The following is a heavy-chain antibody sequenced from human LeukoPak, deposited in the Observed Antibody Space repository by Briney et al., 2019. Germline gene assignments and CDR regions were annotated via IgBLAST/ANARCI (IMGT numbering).Heavy chain of an antibody. CDR3: ARTYCSGGSCHFDY. D-gene: IGHD2-15*01. CDR1: GGSISSYY. V-gene: IGHV4-59*08. J-gene: IGHJ4*02. Sequence: ETLSLTCTVSGGSISSYYWSWIRQPPGKGLDWIGYIYYSGDTDSNPSLKSRVTTSVDTSKNQFSLKLSSVTAADTAVYYCARTYCSGGSCHFDYWGQGTLVTVSS. CDR2: IYYSGDT.